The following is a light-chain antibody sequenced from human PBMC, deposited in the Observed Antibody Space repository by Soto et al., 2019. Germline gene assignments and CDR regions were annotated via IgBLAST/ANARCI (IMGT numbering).Light chain of an antibody. Sequence: QLVLTQSPSASASLGASVKLTCTLSSGHSNYAIAWHQQQSEKGPRYLMKLNSDGSHSKGDGIPDRFSGSSSGAERYLTIPRLQSEDGADYSCQNWGSGIVVFGGGTKLTVL. J-gene: IGLJ2*01. CDR2: LNSDGSH. CDR3: QNWGSGIVV. V-gene: IGLV4-69*01. CDR1: SGHSNYA.